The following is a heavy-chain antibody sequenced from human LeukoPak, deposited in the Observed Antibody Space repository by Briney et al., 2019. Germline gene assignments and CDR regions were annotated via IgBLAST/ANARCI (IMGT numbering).Heavy chain of an antibody. D-gene: IGHD2-2*01. J-gene: IGHJ4*02. CDR3: ATYDQLLAFDN. V-gene: IGHV4-4*07. CDR2: RYTSGST. Sequence: PSETLSLTCTGPGGSMSSYYWSWIRQSSGKGLEWSGRRYTSGSTNYNPSLKSRVTMSIDTTKKQFSLKLDSVTAADTAVHYCATYDQLLAFDNWGQGSQVTVSS. CDR1: GGSMSSYY.